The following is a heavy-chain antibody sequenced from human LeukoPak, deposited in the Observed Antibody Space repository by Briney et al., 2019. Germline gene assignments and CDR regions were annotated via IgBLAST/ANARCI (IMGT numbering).Heavy chain of an antibody. V-gene: IGHV4-59*01. CDR3: ARASISSSHAFDI. CDR1: GASISSYY. D-gene: IGHD6-6*01. J-gene: IGHJ3*02. Sequence: SETLSLTCTVSGASISSYYWSWIRQPPGKGLEWIGYIYYSGSTNYNPSLKSRVTISVDTSKNQFSLKLSSVTAADTAVYYCARASISSSHAFDIWAKGQWSPSLQ. CDR2: IYYSGST.